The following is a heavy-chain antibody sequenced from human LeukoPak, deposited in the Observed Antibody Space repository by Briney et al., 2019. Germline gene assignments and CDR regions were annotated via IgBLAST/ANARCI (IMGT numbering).Heavy chain of an antibody. CDR2: ISGSGGST. Sequence: GGSLRLSCAASGFTFNNYWMSWVRQAPGKGLEWVSAISGSGGSTYYADSVQGRFNISRDNAKNSLYLQMNSLRVEDTAMYYCARVSARGYDYWGRGTLVTVSS. V-gene: IGHV3-23*01. J-gene: IGHJ4*02. CDR3: ARVSARGYDY. D-gene: IGHD5-18*01. CDR1: GFTFNNYW.